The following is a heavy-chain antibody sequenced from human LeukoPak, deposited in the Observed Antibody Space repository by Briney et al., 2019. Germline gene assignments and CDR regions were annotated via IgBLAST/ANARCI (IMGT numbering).Heavy chain of an antibody. J-gene: IGHJ3*02. D-gene: IGHD3-10*01. CDR2: ISDDGSNK. Sequence: GGSLSLSCAASGFTFTSYAMHWVRQAPGRGREWVAVISDDGSNKYYVDSVKGRFTISRDNSKNTLYLQMNSLRVEDTAVYYCAREEEEGKTDAFDIWGQGTMVTVSS. CDR1: GFTFTSYA. CDR3: AREEEEGKTDAFDI. V-gene: IGHV3-30*04.